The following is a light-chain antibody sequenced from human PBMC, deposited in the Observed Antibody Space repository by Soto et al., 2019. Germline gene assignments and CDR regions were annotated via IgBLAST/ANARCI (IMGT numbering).Light chain of an antibody. CDR3: QQHNSYPLT. V-gene: IGKV1-5*03. J-gene: IGKJ4*01. Sequence: DIQMTQSPSTLSASVGDRVTITCRASQSISSWLAWYQQKPGKAPKLLIYKASSLESGVPSRFSGSGSGTEFTLTISSLQPDDFGSGYYQQHNSYPLTFCGEIKLEIK. CDR1: QSISSW. CDR2: KAS.